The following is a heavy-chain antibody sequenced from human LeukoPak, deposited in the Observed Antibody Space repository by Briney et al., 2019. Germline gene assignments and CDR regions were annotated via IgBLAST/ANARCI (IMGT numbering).Heavy chain of an antibody. V-gene: IGHV1-2*02. CDR1: GYTFTGYY. CDR3: ARGRVSSSTWYSTYYYYFYMDV. J-gene: IGHJ6*03. Sequence: ASVKVSCKASGYTFTGYYMHWVRQAPGQGLEWMGWINPNSGGTNYAQKFQGRVTMTRYTSISTAYLELSRLRSDDTAVYFCARGRVSSSTWYSTYYYYFYMDVWGKGTTVTVSS. D-gene: IGHD4-11*01. CDR2: INPNSGGT.